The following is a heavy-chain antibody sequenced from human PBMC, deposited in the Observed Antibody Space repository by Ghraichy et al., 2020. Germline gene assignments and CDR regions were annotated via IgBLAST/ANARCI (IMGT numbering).Heavy chain of an antibody. D-gene: IGHD2-21*02. Sequence: GGSLRLSCAASGFTFSNYAMNWVRQAPGKGLEWVLAISDSGGSAYNADSVKGRFTVSRDNSKNTLYLQMNSLRVEDTAVYYCAKVGVTLYYYYYMDVWGKGTTVTVSS. V-gene: IGHV3-23*01. J-gene: IGHJ6*03. CDR3: AKVGVTLYYYYYMDV. CDR1: GFTFSNYA. CDR2: ISDSGGSA.